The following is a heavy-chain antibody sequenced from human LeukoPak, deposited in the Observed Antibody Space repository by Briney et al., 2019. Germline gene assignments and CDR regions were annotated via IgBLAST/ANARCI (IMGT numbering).Heavy chain of an antibody. V-gene: IGHV3-7*03. Sequence: PGGSLRLSCAASGFTFSTSWMSWVRQVPGKGLEWVANIKKDGSETYYVDSVKGRFTISRDNAKNSLYLQMNSLRAEDTAMYYCASGKYSTSSLDYWGQGTLVTVSS. CDR3: ASGKYSTSSLDY. J-gene: IGHJ4*02. CDR2: IKKDGSET. D-gene: IGHD6-6*01. CDR1: GFTFSTSW.